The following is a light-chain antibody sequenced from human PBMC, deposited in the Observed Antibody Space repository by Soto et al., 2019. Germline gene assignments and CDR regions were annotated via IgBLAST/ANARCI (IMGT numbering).Light chain of an antibody. Sequence: QSALTQPASVSGSPGQSITISCTGSSSDVGGYNYVSWYQQHPGKAPKLIISDVSYGPLGVSSRFSGSKSGNTASLTISGLQAEDEADYYCSSYTSTSARVFGGGTKLTVL. J-gene: IGLJ3*02. CDR2: DVS. V-gene: IGLV2-14*03. CDR1: SSDVGGYNY. CDR3: SSYTSTSARV.